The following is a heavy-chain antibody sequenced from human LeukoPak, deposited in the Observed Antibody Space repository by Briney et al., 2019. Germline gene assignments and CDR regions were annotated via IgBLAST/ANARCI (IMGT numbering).Heavy chain of an antibody. J-gene: IGHJ4*02. CDR3: ARREKSPYYFDY. V-gene: IGHV4-59*01. CDR2: IYYSGST. CDR1: GGSISSYY. Sequence: PSETLSLTCTVSGGSISSYYWSWIRQPPGKGLEWIGYIYYSGSTNYNPSLTSRVTISVDTSKNQSSLKLSSVTAADTAVYYCARREKSPYYFDYWGQGTLVTVSS.